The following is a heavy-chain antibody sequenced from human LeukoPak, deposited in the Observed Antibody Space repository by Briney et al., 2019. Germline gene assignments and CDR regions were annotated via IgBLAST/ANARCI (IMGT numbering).Heavy chain of an antibody. J-gene: IGHJ3*02. D-gene: IGHD6-13*01. CDR3: ARDARGAAAADDAFDI. Sequence: ASVKVSCKASGGTFSSYAISWVRQAPGQGLEWMGGIIPIFGTANYAQKFQGRVTITADESTSTAYMELSSLRSEDTAVYYCARDARGAAAADDAFDIWGQGTMVTVSS. CDR1: GGTFSSYA. CDR2: IIPIFGTA. V-gene: IGHV1-69*13.